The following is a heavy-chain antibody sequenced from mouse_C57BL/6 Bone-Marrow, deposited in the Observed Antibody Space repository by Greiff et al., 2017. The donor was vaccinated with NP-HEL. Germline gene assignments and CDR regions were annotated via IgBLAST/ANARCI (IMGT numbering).Heavy chain of an antibody. D-gene: IGHD1-1*01. Sequence: VQLQQSGPELVKPGASVKISCKASGYAFSSSWMNWVKQRPGKGLEWIGRIYPGDGDTNYNGKFKGKATLTADKSSSTAYMQLSSLTSEDSAVYFCAREGLLRSFDYWGQGTTLTVSS. CDR2: IYPGDGDT. CDR1: GYAFSSSW. V-gene: IGHV1-82*01. CDR3: AREGLLRSFDY. J-gene: IGHJ2*01.